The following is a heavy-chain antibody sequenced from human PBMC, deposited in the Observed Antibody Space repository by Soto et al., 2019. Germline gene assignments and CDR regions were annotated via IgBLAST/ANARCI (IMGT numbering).Heavy chain of an antibody. Sequence: LVESGGGSVQPGGSLRLSCAASRFTFSSYWMYWVRQAPGKGLVWVSRINSDGSSTRYADSVKGRFSISRDNSKSTLYLQMNTLRAEDTAVYYCARRREGYYYGLDVWGQGTTVTVSS. D-gene: IGHD1-26*01. J-gene: IGHJ6*02. CDR2: INSDGSST. V-gene: IGHV3-74*01. CDR1: RFTFSSYW. CDR3: ARRREGYYYGLDV.